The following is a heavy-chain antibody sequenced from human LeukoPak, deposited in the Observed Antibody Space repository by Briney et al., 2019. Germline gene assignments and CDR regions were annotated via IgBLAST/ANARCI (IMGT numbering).Heavy chain of an antibody. CDR1: GYSFSTYY. CDR3: ARRGRGVDGPFNDF. V-gene: IGHV5-51*01. J-gene: IGHJ4*02. D-gene: IGHD3-10*01. Sequence: GESLKISCKASGYSFSTYYIGWVRQMPGKGLEWMGIIYPDDSDTRYSPSFQGQVTISADKSISTAYLQWTSLKASDTAMYFCARRGRGVDGPFNDFWGQGTLVTVSS. CDR2: IYPDDSDT.